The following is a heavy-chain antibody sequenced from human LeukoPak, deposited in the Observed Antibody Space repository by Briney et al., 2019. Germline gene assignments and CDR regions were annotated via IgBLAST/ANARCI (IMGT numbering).Heavy chain of an antibody. J-gene: IGHJ3*02. CDR3: ARDRSGWNYGPDDAFDI. V-gene: IGHV4-38-2*02. CDR2: IYHSVST. Sequence: SETLSLTCAVSGYSISSGYYWGWIRQPPGKGLEWIGSIYHSVSTYYNPSLKSRVTISVDTSKNQFSLTLSSVTAADTAVYYCARDRSGWNYGPDDAFDIWGQGKMVTVSS. D-gene: IGHD1-7*01. CDR1: GYSISSGYY.